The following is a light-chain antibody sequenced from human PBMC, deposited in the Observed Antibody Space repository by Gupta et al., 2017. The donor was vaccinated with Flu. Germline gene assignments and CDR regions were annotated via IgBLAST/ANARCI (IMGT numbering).Light chain of an antibody. CDR3: QQHYSTPST. J-gene: IGKJ2*01. V-gene: IGKV4-1*01. CDR1: QPILYSSNNRNY. Sequence: IVMTQSPDALAVSLGERAAINCMSSQPILYSSNNRNYLAWYQQKPGQPPKLLIYWTSTRESGVPDRFSGSGSGTSFTLTITSLQAEDVAVYYCQQHYSTPSTFGQGTKVEIK. CDR2: WTS.